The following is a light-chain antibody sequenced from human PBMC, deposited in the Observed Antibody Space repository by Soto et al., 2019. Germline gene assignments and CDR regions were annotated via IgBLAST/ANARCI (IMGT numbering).Light chain of an antibody. CDR2: DAS. J-gene: IGKJ2*01. CDR3: QQSTS. Sequence: DIQMTQTPSTLSASVGVRVTITCRASQNINTWLAWYQQKPGRAPHVLIYDASRLQSGVSSRFSGSGSGTEFTLSFTNLQPDDFATYFCQQSTSFGQGTQLEIK. V-gene: IGKV1-5*01. CDR1: QNINTW.